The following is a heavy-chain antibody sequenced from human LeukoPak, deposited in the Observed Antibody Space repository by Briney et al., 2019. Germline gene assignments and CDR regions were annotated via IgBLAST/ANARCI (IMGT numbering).Heavy chain of an antibody. D-gene: IGHD2-2*01. V-gene: IGHV3-23*01. Sequence: GGSLRLSCAASGFTFSIYPMSWVRQAPGKGLEWVSGISTGGRSTYYADSVKGRFTISRDNSKATLYPLMSSLRAEDTAVYYCAKDAPVNIVVVPAANSWGQGTLVTVSS. CDR2: ISTGGRST. J-gene: IGHJ4*02. CDR3: AKDAPVNIVVVPAANS. CDR1: GFTFSIYP.